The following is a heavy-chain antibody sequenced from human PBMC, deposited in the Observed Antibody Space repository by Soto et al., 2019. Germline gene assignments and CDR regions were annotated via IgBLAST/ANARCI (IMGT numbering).Heavy chain of an antibody. V-gene: IGHV3-23*01. D-gene: IGHD3-3*01. CDR2: ISGSGSHT. J-gene: IGHJ4*02. CDR3: ARAEYYDFWSGYYRRGEIDY. Sequence: GGSLRLSCAASGFTFSSYAMTWVRQAPGRGLEWVSAISGSGSHTYYADSVKGRFTISRDNSKNTLYLQMNSLRAEDTAVYYCARAEYYDFWSGYYRRGEIDYWGQGTLVTVSS. CDR1: GFTFSSYA.